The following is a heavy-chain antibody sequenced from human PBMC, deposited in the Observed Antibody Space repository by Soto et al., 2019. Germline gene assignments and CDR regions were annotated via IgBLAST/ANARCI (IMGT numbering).Heavy chain of an antibody. CDR1: GFTFSSYG. Sequence: QVQLVESGGGVVQPGRSLRLSCAASGFTFSSYGMHWVRQAPGKRLEWVADIWYDGSNKYYADSVKGRFTISRDNSKNTLYLQKNSLRAEEAAVYYCARDDDIVLVPAAVPEDYYYYGMDVWGLGTTVTVSS. CDR3: ARDDDIVLVPAAVPEDYYYYGMDV. V-gene: IGHV3-33*01. CDR2: IWYDGSNK. D-gene: IGHD2-2*02. J-gene: IGHJ6*02.